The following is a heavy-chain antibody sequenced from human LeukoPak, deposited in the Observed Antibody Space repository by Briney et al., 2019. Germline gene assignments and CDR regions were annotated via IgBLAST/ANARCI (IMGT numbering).Heavy chain of an antibody. D-gene: IGHD3-22*01. Sequence: RSGGSLRLSCAASGFIFSSKWIHWVRQAPGKGLEWVSRIDNGGSYTSYADSVKGRFTISRDNAKNTLYLQMNSLRAEDTAVYYCARDLPISDSSGYYLDYWGQGTVVTVS. CDR3: ARDLPISDSSGYYLDY. CDR2: IDNGGSYT. J-gene: IGHJ4*02. CDR1: GFIFSSKW. V-gene: IGHV3-74*01.